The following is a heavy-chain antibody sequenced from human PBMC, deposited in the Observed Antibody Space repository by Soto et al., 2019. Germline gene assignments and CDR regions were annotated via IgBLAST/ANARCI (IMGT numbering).Heavy chain of an antibody. CDR1: GGTFSSYA. CDR2: ISAYNGNT. CDR3: PVVSRVRAEFDY. J-gene: IGHJ4*02. V-gene: IGHV1-18*01. D-gene: IGHD2-15*01. Sequence: GASVKVSCKASGGTFSSYAISWVRQAPGQGLEWMGGISAYNGNTNYAQKLQGRVTMTTDTSTSTAYMELRSLRSDYTAVYYCPVVSRVRAEFDYWGQGILVTVSS.